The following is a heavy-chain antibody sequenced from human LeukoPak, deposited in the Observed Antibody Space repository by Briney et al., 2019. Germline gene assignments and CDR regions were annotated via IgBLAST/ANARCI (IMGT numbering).Heavy chain of an antibody. CDR3: ARDLGYYDILTGYYESYYGMDV. J-gene: IGHJ6*02. CDR2: ISAYNGNT. CDR1: GYTFTSYG. V-gene: IGHV1-18*01. Sequence: ASVKVSCKASGYTFTSYGISWVRQAPGQGLEWMGWISAYNGNTNYAQKLQGRVTMTTDTSTSTAYMELRSLRSDDTAVYYCARDLGYYDILTGYYESYYGMDVWGQGTTVTVSS. D-gene: IGHD3-9*01.